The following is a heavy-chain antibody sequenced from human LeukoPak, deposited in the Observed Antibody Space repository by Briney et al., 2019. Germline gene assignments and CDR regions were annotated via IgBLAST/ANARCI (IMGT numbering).Heavy chain of an antibody. D-gene: IGHD3-10*01. Sequence: GGSLRLSCAASGFTFSSYSMNWVRQAPGKGLEWVSSISSSSSYIYYADSVKGRFTISRDKAKNSLYLQMNSMRAQDTAVYQCARTTYLYGSANLHPFHHWGQGPLVTVSS. J-gene: IGHJ1*01. CDR1: GFTFSSYS. V-gene: IGHV3-21*01. CDR2: ISSSSSYI. CDR3: ARTTYLYGSANLHPFHH.